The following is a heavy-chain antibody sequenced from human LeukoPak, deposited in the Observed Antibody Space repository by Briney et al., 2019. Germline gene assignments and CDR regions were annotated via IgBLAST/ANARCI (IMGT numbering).Heavy chain of an antibody. CDR2: INPNSGRT. Sequence: WASVKVSCKASGYTFTSSDMSWVRQAAGQGLEWMGWINPNSGRTGYAQKFQGRVTMTANTSISTAYMELSSLRFDDTAVYYCARGRSGLAAAGTYDYWGQGTLITVSS. V-gene: IGHV1-8*01. D-gene: IGHD6-13*01. CDR1: GYTFTSSD. J-gene: IGHJ4*02. CDR3: ARGRSGLAAAGTYDY.